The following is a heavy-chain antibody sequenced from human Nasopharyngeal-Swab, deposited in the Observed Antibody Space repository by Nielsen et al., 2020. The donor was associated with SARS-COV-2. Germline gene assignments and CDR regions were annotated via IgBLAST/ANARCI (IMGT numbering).Heavy chain of an antibody. J-gene: IGHJ5*02. V-gene: IGHV4-61*01. CDR1: GGSVSSGSYY. CDR2: IYYIGST. CDR3: ARANGDYLEDWFDP. Sequence: SETLSLTCTVSGGSVSSGSYYWSWIRQPPGKGLEWIGYIYYIGSTNYNPSLKSRVTISVDTSKNQFSLKLSSVAAADTAVYYCARANGDYLEDWFDPWGQGTLVTVSS. D-gene: IGHD4-17*01.